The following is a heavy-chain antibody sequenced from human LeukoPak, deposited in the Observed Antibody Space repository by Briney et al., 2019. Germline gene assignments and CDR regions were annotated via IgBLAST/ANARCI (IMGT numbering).Heavy chain of an antibody. J-gene: IGHJ4*02. V-gene: IGHV4-59*01. CDR1: GGSISSYY. Sequence: PSETLSLTCTVSGGSISSYYWSWIRQPPGKGLEWIGYIYYSGSANYNPSLKSRVTISVDTTKNQFSLKLSSVTAADTDVYYCARAGSDYGGIGYDCWGQGTLVTVSS. CDR3: ARAGSDYGGIGYDC. CDR2: IYYSGSA. D-gene: IGHD4-23*01.